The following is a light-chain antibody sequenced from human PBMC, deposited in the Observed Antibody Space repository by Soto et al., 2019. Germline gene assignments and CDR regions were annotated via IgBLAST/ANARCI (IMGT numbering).Light chain of an antibody. Sequence: EIVMTQSPATLSVSPGERATLSGRASQSVSSNLAWYRQKPGQAPRLLIYASSTRATGIAARFSGSGSGTEFTLTISSLQSEDFAVYYCQQYNNWPPVTFGQGTKLEI. CDR1: QSVSSN. J-gene: IGKJ2*01. CDR2: ASS. V-gene: IGKV3-15*01. CDR3: QQYNNWPPVT.